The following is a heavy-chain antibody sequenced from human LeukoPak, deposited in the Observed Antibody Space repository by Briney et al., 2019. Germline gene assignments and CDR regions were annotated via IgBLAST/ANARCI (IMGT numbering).Heavy chain of an antibody. CDR2: INTNAANP. J-gene: IGHJ6*02. D-gene: IGHD3-3*01. CDR3: ARAAWSVGIVWGYDFWSGYIYGMDV. Sequence: GASVKVSCKASGYTFTSYAMNWVRQAPGQELEWMGWINTNAANPTYAQGFTGRFVFSLDTSVSTAYLQISSLKAEDTAVYYCARAAWSVGIVWGYDFWSGYIYGMDVWGQGTTVTVSS. V-gene: IGHV7-4-1*02. CDR1: GYTFTSYA.